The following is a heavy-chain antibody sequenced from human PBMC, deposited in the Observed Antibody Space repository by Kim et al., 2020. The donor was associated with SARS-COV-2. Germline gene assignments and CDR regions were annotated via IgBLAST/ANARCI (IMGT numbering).Heavy chain of an antibody. CDR2: ISSSSSYT. J-gene: IGHJ6*02. CDR1: GFTFSDYY. V-gene: IGHV3-11*06. CDR3: ARDSGSPYPRDYYYYGMDV. Sequence: GGSLRLSCAASGFTFSDYYMSWIRQAPGKGLEWVSYISSSSSYTNYADSVKGRFTISRDNAKNSLYLQMNSLRAEDTAVYYCARDSGSPYPRDYYYYGMDVWGQGTTVTVSS. D-gene: IGHD6-6*01.